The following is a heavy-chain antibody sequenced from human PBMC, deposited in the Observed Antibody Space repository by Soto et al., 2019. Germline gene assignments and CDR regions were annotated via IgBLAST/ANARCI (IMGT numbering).Heavy chain of an antibody. V-gene: IGHV3-33*01. Sequence: GGSPRLSCAACVLTFSSYGMHWVRQAPGKGLEWVAVIWYDGSNKYYADSVEGRFTISRDNSKNTLYLQMNSLRAEGTAVYYCARDADLDSVTTVDYWGQGTLVTVSS. CDR3: ARDADLDSVTTVDY. D-gene: IGHD4-17*01. CDR1: VLTFSSYG. CDR2: IWYDGSNK. J-gene: IGHJ4*02.